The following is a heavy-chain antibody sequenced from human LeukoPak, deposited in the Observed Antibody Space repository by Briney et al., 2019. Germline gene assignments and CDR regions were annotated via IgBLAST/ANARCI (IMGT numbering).Heavy chain of an antibody. Sequence: GRSLRLSCAASGLTFSSYAMHWVRQAPGKGLEWVAAISYDGNNKYYADSVKGRFTISRDNSKNTLYLQMNSLRAEDTAVYYCARDAARVIDYWGQGTLVTVSS. D-gene: IGHD4-11*01. V-gene: IGHV3-30-3*01. CDR3: ARDAARVIDY. CDR2: ISYDGNNK. J-gene: IGHJ4*02. CDR1: GLTFSSYA.